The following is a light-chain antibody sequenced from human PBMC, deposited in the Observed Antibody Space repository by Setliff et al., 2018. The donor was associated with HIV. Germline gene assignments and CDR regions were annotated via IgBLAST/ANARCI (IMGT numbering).Light chain of an antibody. CDR3: QQYVSLPIT. V-gene: IGKV3D-20*01. CDR2: DAS. CDR1: QSFSSTY. Sequence: SPGTLSLSPGERVTLSCRASQSFSSTYLAWYQQRPGLAPRLLLYDASTRATGIPDRLSGSGSGTDFTLTISRLEPEDFAVYYCQQYVSLPITFGQGTRLEIK. J-gene: IGKJ5*01.